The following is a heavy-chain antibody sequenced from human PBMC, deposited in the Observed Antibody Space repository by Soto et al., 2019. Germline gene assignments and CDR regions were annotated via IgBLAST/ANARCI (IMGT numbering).Heavy chain of an antibody. CDR1: GFTFSSYA. CDR2: ISGSGGST. V-gene: IGHV3-23*01. J-gene: IGHJ6*02. Sequence: EVQLLESGGGLVQPGGSLRLSCAASGFTFSSYAMSWVRQAPGKGLEWVSAISGSGGSTYYADSVKGRFTISRDNSKNTLYLQMNTLRAEDTAVYYCAKWGYYGSGVMDVWGQGTTVTVSS. CDR3: AKWGYYGSGVMDV. D-gene: IGHD3-10*01.